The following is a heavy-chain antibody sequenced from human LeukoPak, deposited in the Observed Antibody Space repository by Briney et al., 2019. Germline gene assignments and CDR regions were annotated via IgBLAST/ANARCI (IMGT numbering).Heavy chain of an antibody. D-gene: IGHD3-22*01. V-gene: IGHV1-69*13. CDR3: ATGKYYYDSSGYYALDY. Sequence: SVKVSCKASGGTFSSYAISWVRQAPGQGLEWMGGIIPIFGTANYAQKFQGRVTITADESTSTAYMELGSLRSEDTAVYYCATGKYYYDSSGYYALDYWGQGTLVTVSS. CDR1: GGTFSSYA. CDR2: IIPIFGTA. J-gene: IGHJ4*02.